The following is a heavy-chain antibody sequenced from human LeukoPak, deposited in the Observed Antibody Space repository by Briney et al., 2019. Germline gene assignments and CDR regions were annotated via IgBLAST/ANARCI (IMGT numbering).Heavy chain of an antibody. CDR2: IYYSGST. D-gene: IGHD6-13*01. CDR3: ARVIAAAVRWFDP. Sequence: SETLSLTCTVSGGSISSYYWSWIRQPPGKGLEWIGYIYYSGSTNYNPSLKSRVTISVDTSKNQFSLKLSSVTAADTAVYYCARVIAAAVRWFDPWGQGTLVTVSS. CDR1: GGSISSYY. J-gene: IGHJ5*02. V-gene: IGHV4-59*01.